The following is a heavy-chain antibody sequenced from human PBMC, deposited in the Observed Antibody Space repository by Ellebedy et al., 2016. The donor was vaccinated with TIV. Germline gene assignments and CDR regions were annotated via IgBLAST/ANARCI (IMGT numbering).Heavy chain of an antibody. V-gene: IGHV3-7*04. Sequence: GGSLRLSXAASGFTFSSYWMSWVRQAPGKGLEWVANIKQDGSEKYYVDSVKGRFTISRDNAKNSLYLQMNSLRAEDTAVYYCARGGDGIVVVPAALYYFDYWGQGTLVTVSS. CDR2: IKQDGSEK. CDR1: GFTFSSYW. D-gene: IGHD2-2*01. J-gene: IGHJ4*02. CDR3: ARGGDGIVVVPAALYYFDY.